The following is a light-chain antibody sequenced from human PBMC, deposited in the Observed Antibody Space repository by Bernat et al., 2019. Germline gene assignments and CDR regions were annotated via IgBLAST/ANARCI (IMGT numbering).Light chain of an antibody. J-gene: IGLJ1*01. CDR3: SSFTGSPTLVFV. CDR1: SSDVGGYNY. Sequence: QSALTQPASVSGSPGQSITISCTGTSSDVGGYNYVSWYQHHPGKAPKLMIYHVSSRPSGVSNRFSGSKSDNTASLTISGLQADDEADYYCSSFTGSPTLVFVFGSVTKVTVL. CDR2: HVS. V-gene: IGLV2-14*03.